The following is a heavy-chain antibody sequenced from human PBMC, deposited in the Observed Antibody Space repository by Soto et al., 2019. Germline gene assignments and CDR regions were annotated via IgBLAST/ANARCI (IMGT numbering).Heavy chain of an antibody. V-gene: IGHV3-23*01. Sequence: PGGSLRLSCTASGFTFSNYAINWVRLAPGKRLEWVSSVIGSGVNVFYADSVKGRFTISRDNSKNTVYLEMNSLRADDTAEYFCAKGSAFECKGFICYPFDLWGRSTLVTVSS. CDR2: VIGSGVNV. J-gene: IGHJ4*02. CDR1: GFTFSNYA. D-gene: IGHD3-10*01. CDR3: AKGSAFECKGFICYPFDL.